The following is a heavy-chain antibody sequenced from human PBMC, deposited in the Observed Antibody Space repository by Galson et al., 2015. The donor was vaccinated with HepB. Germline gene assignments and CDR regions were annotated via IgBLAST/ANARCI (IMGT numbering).Heavy chain of an antibody. CDR3: AKDKFRGVADY. D-gene: IGHD3-10*01. V-gene: IGHV3-30*18. J-gene: IGHJ4*02. Sequence: SLRLSCAASGFTSSSYGMHWVRQAPGKGLEWVAVISYDGSNKYYADSVKGRFTISRDNSKNTLYLQMNSLRAEDTAVYYCAKDKFRGVADYWGQGTLVTVSS. CDR1: GFTSSSYG. CDR2: ISYDGSNK.